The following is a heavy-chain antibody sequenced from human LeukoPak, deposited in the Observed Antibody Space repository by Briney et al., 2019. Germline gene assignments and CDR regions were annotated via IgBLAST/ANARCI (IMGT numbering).Heavy chain of an antibody. D-gene: IGHD3-3*01. Sequence: SETLSLTCTVSGVSINSHYWSWIRQPPGQGLEWIGFNYDSGSANYKSSLKSRVTMTVDTSKNQFSLKLNSVSAADTAVYYCARVLQNYYHMDVWGKGTTVTVSS. CDR3: ARVLQNYYHMDV. CDR2: NYDSGSA. J-gene: IGHJ6*03. V-gene: IGHV4-59*11. CDR1: GVSINSHY.